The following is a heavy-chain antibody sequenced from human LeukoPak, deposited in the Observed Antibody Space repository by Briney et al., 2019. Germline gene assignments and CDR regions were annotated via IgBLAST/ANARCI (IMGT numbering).Heavy chain of an antibody. J-gene: IGHJ4*02. V-gene: IGHV5-51*01. CDR3: ARQFDSGSYYASSLFGY. CDR1: GYSFTSYW. Sequence: GESLKISCKGSGYSFTSYWIGWVRQMPGKGLEWMGIIYPGDSDTRYSPSFQGQVTISADKSISTAYLQWSSLKASDTAMYYCARQFDSGSYYASSLFGYWGQGTLVTVSS. D-gene: IGHD1-26*01. CDR2: IYPGDSDT.